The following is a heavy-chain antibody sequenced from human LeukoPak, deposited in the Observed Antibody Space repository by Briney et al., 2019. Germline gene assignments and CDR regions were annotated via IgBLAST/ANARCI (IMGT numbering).Heavy chain of an antibody. CDR3: ARGGTGAFDF. CDR2: ISSTSAYT. Sequence: PGGSLRLSCAASGFPFTSGFTFSDYYMSWIRQAPGKGLEWVSYISSTSAYTNYADSVKGRFTISRDNANNSLYLQMNGLRAEDTAIYYCARGGTGAFDFWGQETLVTVSS. J-gene: IGHJ4*02. V-gene: IGHV3-11*06. D-gene: IGHD2-8*02. CDR1: GFPFTSGFTFSDYY.